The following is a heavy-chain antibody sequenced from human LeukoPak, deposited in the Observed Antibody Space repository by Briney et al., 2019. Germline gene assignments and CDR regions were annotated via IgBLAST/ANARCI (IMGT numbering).Heavy chain of an antibody. CDR2: INHSGST. J-gene: IGHJ6*02. Sequence: SETLSLTCAVYGGSFSGYYWSWIRQPPGKGLEWIGEINHSGSTNYNPSLKGRVTISVDTSKNQFSLKLSSVTAADTAVYYCARGPYCSSTSCYFNYYYGMDVWGQGTTVTVSS. D-gene: IGHD2-2*01. CDR3: ARGPYCSSTSCYFNYYYGMDV. CDR1: GGSFSGYY. V-gene: IGHV4-34*01.